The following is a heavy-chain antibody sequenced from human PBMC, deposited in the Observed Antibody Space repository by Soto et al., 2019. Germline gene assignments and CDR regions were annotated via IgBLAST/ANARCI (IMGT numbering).Heavy chain of an antibody. CDR1: GGTFSSYA. D-gene: IGHD3-10*01. Sequence: SVKVSCKASGGTFSSYAISWVRQAPGQGLEWMGGVIPVFGTANYAQKFQGRVTITADESTSTAYMELSSLRSEDTAVYYCARGSYYGSGSYSLPAYYYYGMDVWGQGTTVTVSS. CDR2: VIPVFGTA. CDR3: ARGSYYGSGSYSLPAYYYYGMDV. J-gene: IGHJ6*02. V-gene: IGHV1-69*13.